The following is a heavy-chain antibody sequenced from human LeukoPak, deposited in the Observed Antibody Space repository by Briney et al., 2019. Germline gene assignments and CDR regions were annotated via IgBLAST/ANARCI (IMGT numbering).Heavy chain of an antibody. V-gene: IGHV1-18*01. CDR3: ARDRWSGATGDYHYYYGMDV. D-gene: IGHD1-26*01. J-gene: IGHJ6*02. Sequence: ASVKVSCKASGYTSTNYGISWVRQAPGQGLEWMGWIGGYNGKTKYVEKLQGRATMTTDTSTSTAYMELRSLRSDDTAVYNCARDRWSGATGDYHYYYGMDVWGQGTTVIVSS. CDR1: GYTSTNYG. CDR2: IGGYNGKT.